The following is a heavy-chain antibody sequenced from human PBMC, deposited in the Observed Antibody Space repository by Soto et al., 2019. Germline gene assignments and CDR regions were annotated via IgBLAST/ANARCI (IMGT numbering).Heavy chain of an antibody. CDR3: ATPLISSGYYFDAFDI. D-gene: IGHD3-22*01. V-gene: IGHV1-2*02. CDR1: GYTFTGYY. CDR2: INPNSGGT. Sequence: GASVEVSCKASGYTFTGYYMHWVRQAPGQGLEWMGWINPNSGGTNYAQKFQGRVTMTRDTSISTAYMELSRLRSDDTAVYYCATPLISSGYYFDAFDIWGQGTMVTVSS. J-gene: IGHJ3*02.